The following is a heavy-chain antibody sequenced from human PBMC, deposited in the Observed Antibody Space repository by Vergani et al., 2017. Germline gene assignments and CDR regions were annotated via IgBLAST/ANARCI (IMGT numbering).Heavy chain of an antibody. D-gene: IGHD6-13*01. CDR3: ASGSSSWRTSYMDV. CDR1: GGSVSSGSYY. J-gene: IGHJ6*03. V-gene: IGHV4-61*01. Sequence: QVQLQESGPGLVKPSETLSLTCTVSGGSVSSGSYYWSWIRQPPGKGLEWIGYIYYSGSTNYNPSLKSRVTISVDTSKNQFSLKLSSVTAADTAVYYCASGSSSWRTSYMDVWGKGP. CDR2: IYYSGST.